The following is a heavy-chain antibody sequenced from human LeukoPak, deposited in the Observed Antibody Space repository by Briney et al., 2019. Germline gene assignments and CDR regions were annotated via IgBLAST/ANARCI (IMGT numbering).Heavy chain of an antibody. CDR1: GGSFSSYY. Sequence: SESLTLTCTVSGGSFSSYYWSWIRQPAGKGLEWIGRIYTSGSTNYNPSLKSRVTMSVDTSKNQFSLKLSSVTAADTAVYYCARERTLTYYYDSSEGAFDIWGQGTMATVSS. D-gene: IGHD3-22*01. CDR3: ARERTLTYYYDSSEGAFDI. CDR2: IYTSGST. J-gene: IGHJ3*02. V-gene: IGHV4-4*07.